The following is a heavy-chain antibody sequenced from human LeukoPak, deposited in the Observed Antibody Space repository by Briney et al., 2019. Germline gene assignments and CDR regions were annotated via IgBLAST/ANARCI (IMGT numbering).Heavy chain of an antibody. Sequence: QPGRSLRLSCAASGFTFSRYGMHWVRQAPGKGLEWVAVIYGDGRTYYSASVKGGFTISTDNSTKTTYFQMNSLRAEDTAAYYCARECEDYGDYTNWFDPWGQGTLVTVSS. V-gene: IGHV3-66*01. J-gene: IGHJ5*02. D-gene: IGHD4-17*01. CDR1: GFTFSRYG. CDR3: ARECEDYGDYTNWFDP. CDR2: IYGDGRT.